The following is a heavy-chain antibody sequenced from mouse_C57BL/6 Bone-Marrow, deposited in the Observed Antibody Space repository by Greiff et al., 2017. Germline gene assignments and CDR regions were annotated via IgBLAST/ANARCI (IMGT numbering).Heavy chain of an antibody. Sequence: EVKVEESGGGLVQPGGSLKLSCAASGFTFSDYGMAWVRQAPRKGPEWVAFISNLAYSIYYADTVTGRFTISRENAKNTLYLEMSSLRSEDTAMYYCARGPIYYGNYDAMDYWGQGTSVTVSS. CDR1: GFTFSDYG. J-gene: IGHJ4*01. D-gene: IGHD2-1*01. CDR2: ISNLAYSI. V-gene: IGHV5-15*04. CDR3: ARGPIYYGNYDAMDY.